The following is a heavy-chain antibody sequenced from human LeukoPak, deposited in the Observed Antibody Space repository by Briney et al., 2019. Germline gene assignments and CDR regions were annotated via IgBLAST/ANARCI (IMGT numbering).Heavy chain of an antibody. D-gene: IGHD3-22*01. CDR1: GGSISSGGYS. V-gene: IGHV4-30-2*01. CDR2: IYHSGST. Sequence: SETLSLTCAVSGGSISSGGYSWSWVRQPPGKGLEWIGYIYHSGSTYYNPSLKSRVTISVDRSKNQFSLKLSSVTAADTAVYYCARRPGRDYDSSGYDYWGQGTLVTVSS. J-gene: IGHJ4*02. CDR3: ARRPGRDYDSSGYDY.